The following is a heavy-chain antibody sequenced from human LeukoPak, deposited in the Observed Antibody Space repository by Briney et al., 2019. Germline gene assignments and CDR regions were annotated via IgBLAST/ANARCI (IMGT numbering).Heavy chain of an antibody. V-gene: IGHV3-64*04. CDR3: ARELVVVTTISGHY. CDR1: GFTFSSYA. CDR2: ISSNGAST. D-gene: IGHD2-21*02. Sequence: GGSLRLSCSASGFTFSSYAMHWVRQAPGKGLEYVSAISSNGASTYYADSVKGRFTISRDNSKNTLYLQMNSLRAGDTAVYYCARELVVVTTISGHYWGQGTLVTVSS. J-gene: IGHJ4*02.